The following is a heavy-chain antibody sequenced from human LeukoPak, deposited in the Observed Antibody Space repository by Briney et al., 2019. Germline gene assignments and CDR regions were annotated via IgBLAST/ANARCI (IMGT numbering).Heavy chain of an antibody. CDR3: ACSSGYYEAFDY. CDR1: GFTFSSYA. CDR2: ISGSGGST. D-gene: IGHD3-22*01. J-gene: IGHJ4*02. Sequence: GGSLRLSCAASGFTFSSYAMSWVRQAPGKGLEWVSAISGSGGSTYYTDSVKGRFTISRDNSKNTLYLQMNSLRAEDTAVYYCACSSGYYEAFDYWGQGTLVTVSS. V-gene: IGHV3-23*01.